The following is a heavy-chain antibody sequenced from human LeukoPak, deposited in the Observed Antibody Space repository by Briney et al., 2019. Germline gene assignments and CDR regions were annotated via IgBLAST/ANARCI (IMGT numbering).Heavy chain of an antibody. J-gene: IGHJ6*03. V-gene: IGHV3-7*01. CDR2: MKQDGSEK. D-gene: IGHD2/OR15-2a*01. CDR3: ARDVRSNSYYMDV. CDR1: GFTFSFYW. Sequence: PGGSLRLSCAASGFTFSFYWMSWVRQAPGKGLEWVANMKQDGSEKYYVDSVKGRFTISRDNAKNSLYLQMNSLRAEDTAVYYCARDVRSNSYYMDVWGKGTTVTVSS.